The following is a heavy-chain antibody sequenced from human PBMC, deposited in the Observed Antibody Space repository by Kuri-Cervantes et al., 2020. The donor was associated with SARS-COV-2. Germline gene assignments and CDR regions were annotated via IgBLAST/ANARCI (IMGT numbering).Heavy chain of an antibody. CDR1: GYTLTELS. CDR3: ATGPPYCSITSCYTNWFDP. Sequence: ASVKVSCKVSGYTLTELSMHWVRQAPGEGLEWMGGFDPEDGETVYAQKFQGRVTMTEDTSTDTAYMELSSLRSEDTAVYYCATGPPYCSITSCYTNWFDPWGQGTLVTVSS. D-gene: IGHD2-2*02. J-gene: IGHJ5*02. CDR2: FDPEDGET. V-gene: IGHV1-24*01.